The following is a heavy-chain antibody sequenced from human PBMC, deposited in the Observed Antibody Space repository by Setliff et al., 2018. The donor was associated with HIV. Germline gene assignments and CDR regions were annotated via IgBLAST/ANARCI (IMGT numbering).Heavy chain of an antibody. V-gene: IGHV1-8*03. J-gene: IGHJ4*02. D-gene: IGHD4-17*01. CDR2: MNPNSGNT. CDR3: ARGAQDYEDYYFDY. Sequence: ASVKVSCKASGYTFTNYDINWVRQATGQGLEWMGWMNPNSGNTGYAQKFQGRVTFTRNTSKGTAYMEPSSLRSDDTALYYCARGAQDYEDYYFDYWGQGTLVTVSS. CDR1: GYTFTNYD.